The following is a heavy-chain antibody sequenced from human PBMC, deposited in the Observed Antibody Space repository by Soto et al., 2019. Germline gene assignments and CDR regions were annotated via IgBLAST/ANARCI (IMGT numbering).Heavy chain of an antibody. CDR3: ARGSGSSSGWYSSPQYGMDV. CDR2: IDYSGST. J-gene: IGHJ6*02. CDR1: GGSISSYY. V-gene: IGHV4-59*01. D-gene: IGHD6-19*01. Sequence: QVQLQESGPGLVKPSETLSLTCTVSGGSISSYYWSWIRQPPGKGLEWIGYIDYSGSTNYNPSLTSRGTISVDTSKNQFSLRLSSVTAADTAVYYCARGSGSSSGWYSSPQYGMDVWGQGTTVTVSS.